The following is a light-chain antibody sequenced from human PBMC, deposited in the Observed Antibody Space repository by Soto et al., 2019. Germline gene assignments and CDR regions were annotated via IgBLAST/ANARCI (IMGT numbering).Light chain of an antibody. CDR2: EVS. CDR3: SLYTSENAYV. Sequence: QSALTQPASVSGSPGQSITISCTGTNNDVGGYKLVSWYQQHPGKVPKVVIYEVSKRPSGVPDRFSGSKSGNTASLTISGLQAADEADYYCSLYTSENAYVFGTGTKVTVL. V-gene: IGLV2-14*02. J-gene: IGLJ1*01. CDR1: NNDVGGYKL.